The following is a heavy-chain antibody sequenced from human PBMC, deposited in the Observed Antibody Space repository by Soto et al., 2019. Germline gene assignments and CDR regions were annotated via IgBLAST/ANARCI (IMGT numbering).Heavy chain of an antibody. Sequence: EVQLVESGGGLVQPGGSQRLSCAASGFTFSSYWMHWVRQAPGKGLVWVSRINSDGSSTSYADSVKGRFTISRDNATNTLYLQMNSLRAEDTAVYYCARDQGYCSGGSCYVAGYWGQGTLVTVSS. V-gene: IGHV3-74*01. CDR2: INSDGSST. CDR1: GFTFSSYW. CDR3: ARDQGYCSGGSCYVAGY. D-gene: IGHD2-15*01. J-gene: IGHJ4*02.